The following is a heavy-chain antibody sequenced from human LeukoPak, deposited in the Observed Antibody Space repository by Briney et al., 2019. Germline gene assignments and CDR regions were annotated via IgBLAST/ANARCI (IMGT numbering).Heavy chain of an antibody. Sequence: PGGSLRLSCAASGFTFSSYAMSWVRQAPGKGLEWVSAISGSGGSTYYADSVKGRFTISRDNSKNTLYLQINSLRAEDTAVYYCAKEFNYYDSSGYTYYFDYWGQGTLVTVSS. V-gene: IGHV3-23*01. CDR2: ISGSGGST. D-gene: IGHD3-22*01. CDR3: AKEFNYYDSSGYTYYFDY. J-gene: IGHJ4*02. CDR1: GFTFSSYA.